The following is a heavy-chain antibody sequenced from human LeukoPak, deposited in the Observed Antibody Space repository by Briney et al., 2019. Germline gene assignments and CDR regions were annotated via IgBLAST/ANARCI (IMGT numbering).Heavy chain of an antibody. V-gene: IGHV1-18*01. Sequence: ASVKVSCKASGYTFTSYGISWVRQAPGQGLEWIGWISAYNGNTNYAQKLQGRVTMTTDTSTSTVYMELRSLRSDDTAVYYCARDGYYYDSSGYYPFWYWGQGTLVTVSS. J-gene: IGHJ4*02. CDR3: ARDGYYYDSSGYYPFWY. D-gene: IGHD3-22*01. CDR1: GYTFTSYG. CDR2: ISAYNGNT.